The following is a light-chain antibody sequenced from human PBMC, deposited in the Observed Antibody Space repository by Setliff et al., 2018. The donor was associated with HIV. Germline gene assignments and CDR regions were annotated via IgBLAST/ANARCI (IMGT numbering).Light chain of an antibody. CDR1: SSDVGKYDL. J-gene: IGLJ1*01. Sequence: QSALTQPASVSGSPGQSITISCIGSSSDVGKYDLVSWYQQYPGKAPRLIIYGDSERPSGVSNRFPGSKSGNTASLTISGLQADDEADYYCCSYTRGGTYVFGTGTKVTVL. CDR2: GDS. V-gene: IGLV2-23*01. CDR3: CSYTRGGTYV.